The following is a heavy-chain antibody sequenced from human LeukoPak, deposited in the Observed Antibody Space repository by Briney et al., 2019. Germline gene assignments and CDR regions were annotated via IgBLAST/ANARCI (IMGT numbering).Heavy chain of an antibody. V-gene: IGHV3-23*01. CDR2: ISGSGGST. Sequence: GGSLRLSCAASGFTFSSYAMSWVRQAPGKGLEWVSAISGSGGSTYYADSVKGRFTISRDNSKNTLYLQMNSLRAEDTAIYYCAKPRQPGSGGYYAYDIWGQGTMVTVSS. J-gene: IGHJ3*02. D-gene: IGHD2-15*01. CDR1: GFTFSSYA. CDR3: AKPRQPGSGGYYAYDI.